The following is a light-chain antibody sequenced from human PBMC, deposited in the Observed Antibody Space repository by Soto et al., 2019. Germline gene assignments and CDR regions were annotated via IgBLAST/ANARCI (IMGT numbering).Light chain of an antibody. CDR2: DAS. CDR3: QQYNRWPLYT. CDR1: QSVSSN. V-gene: IGKV3-15*01. J-gene: IGKJ2*01. Sequence: EIVMTQSPATLSVSPGERATLSCRASQSVSSNLAWYQHEPGQAPRLLIYDASTRATGIPARFSGSGSGTEFTLTISSLQSEDFAVYYCQQYNRWPLYTFGQGTKLEIK.